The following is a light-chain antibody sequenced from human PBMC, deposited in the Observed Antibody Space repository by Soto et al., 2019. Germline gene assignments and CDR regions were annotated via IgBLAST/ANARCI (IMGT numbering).Light chain of an antibody. CDR2: DAS. CDR3: QQYNSYRT. J-gene: IGKJ1*01. CDR1: QSISIW. Sequence: DIEVTQSPSTLSASVGDRFTITCRARQSISIWLAWYQRKPGKAPRLLIYDASILESGVPSRFSGSGSGTEFTLTISSLKPDDFATYYCQQYNSYRTFGQGTKVDIK. V-gene: IGKV1-5*01.